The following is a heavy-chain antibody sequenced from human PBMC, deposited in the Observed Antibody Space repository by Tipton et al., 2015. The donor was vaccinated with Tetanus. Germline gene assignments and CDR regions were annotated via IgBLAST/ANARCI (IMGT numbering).Heavy chain of an antibody. V-gene: IGHV1-2*02. CDR1: GYTFTGYY. D-gene: IGHD3-22*01. Sequence: QLVRSGAEVKKPGASVKVSCKASGYTFTGYYMYWVRQAPGQGLEWMGWIDPNSGGTVYARKFQGRVTMTRDTSISTAYMELRSLRSDDTAVYYCARDRGDYIYYGMDVWGPGTTVTVS. CDR2: IDPNSGGT. J-gene: IGHJ6*02. CDR3: ARDRGDYIYYGMDV.